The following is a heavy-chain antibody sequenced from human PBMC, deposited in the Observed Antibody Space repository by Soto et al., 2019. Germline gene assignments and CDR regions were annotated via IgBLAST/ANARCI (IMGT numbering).Heavy chain of an antibody. J-gene: IGHJ6*02. CDR1: GGTFTSYA. CDR2: IIPIFGTA. V-gene: IGHV1-69*13. D-gene: IGHD6-19*01. Sequence: SVKVSCEASGGTFTSYAISWVRPAPGQGLEWMGGIIPIFGTANYAQKFQGRVTITADESTSTAYMELSSLRSEDTAVYYCARVTPLKAHHPPPGIAVAGMYNYYYGMDVWGQGTTVTVSS. CDR3: ARVTPLKAHHPPPGIAVAGMYNYYYGMDV.